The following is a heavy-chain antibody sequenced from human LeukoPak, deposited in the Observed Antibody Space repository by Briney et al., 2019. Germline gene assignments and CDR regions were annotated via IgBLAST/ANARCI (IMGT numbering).Heavy chain of an antibody. CDR1: GGSFSGYY. V-gene: IGHV4-34*01. Sequence: PSETLSLTCAVYGGSFSGYYWSWIRQPPGKGLEWIGSIYHSGSTYYNPSLKSRVTISVDTSKNQFSLKLSSVTAADTAVYYCARSIAVAVYFDYWGQGTLVTVSS. D-gene: IGHD6-19*01. J-gene: IGHJ4*02. CDR2: IYHSGST. CDR3: ARSIAVAVYFDY.